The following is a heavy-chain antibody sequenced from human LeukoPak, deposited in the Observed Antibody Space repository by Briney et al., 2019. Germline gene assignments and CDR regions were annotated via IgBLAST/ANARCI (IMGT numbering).Heavy chain of an antibody. V-gene: IGHV3-23*01. CDR2: ISCSGGST. D-gene: IGHD5-12*01. J-gene: IGHJ4*02. Sequence: GGSLRLSCAASGFTFSSYAMSWVRQAPGKGLEWVSTISCSGGSTYYADSVKGRFTISRDNSKSTLYLQMNSLRAEDTAVYYCARVEASGYDYGAFDYWGQGTLVTVSS. CDR3: ARVEASGYDYGAFDY. CDR1: GFTFSSYA.